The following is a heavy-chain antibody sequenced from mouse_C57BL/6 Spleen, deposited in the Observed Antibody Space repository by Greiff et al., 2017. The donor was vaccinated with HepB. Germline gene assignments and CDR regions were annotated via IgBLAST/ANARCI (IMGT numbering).Heavy chain of an antibody. V-gene: IGHV1-69*01. CDR2: IDPSDSYT. CDR3: ARATVDFDY. D-gene: IGHD1-1*01. J-gene: IGHJ2*01. Sequence: QVHVKQPGAELVMPGASVKLSCKASGYTFTSYWMHWVKQRPGQGLEWIGEIDPSDSYTNYNQKFKGKSTLTVDKSSSTAYMQLSSLTSEDSAVYYCARATVDFDYWGQGTTLTVSS. CDR1: GYTFTSYW.